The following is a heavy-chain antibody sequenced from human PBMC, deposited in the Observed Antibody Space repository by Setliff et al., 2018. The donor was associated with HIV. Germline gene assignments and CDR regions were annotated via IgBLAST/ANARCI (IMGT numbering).Heavy chain of an antibody. Sequence: PGESLKISCAASGFTFSSYAMHWVRQAPGKGLEWVAVISYDGSNKYYADSVKGRFTISRDNSKNTLYVQMNSLRTEDTAVYYCASACSNSWHYFQCWGQGTLVTVSS. V-gene: IGHV3-30*01. CDR2: ISYDGSNK. CDR3: ASACSNSWHYFQC. CDR1: GFTFSSYA. D-gene: IGHD6-13*01. J-gene: IGHJ4*02.